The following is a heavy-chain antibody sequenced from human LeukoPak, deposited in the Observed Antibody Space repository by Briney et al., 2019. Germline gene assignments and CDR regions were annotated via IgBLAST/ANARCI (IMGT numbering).Heavy chain of an antibody. Sequence: HPGGSLRLSCAASGFTFSSYSMNWVRQAPGKGLEWVSSISSSSSYIYYADSVKGRFTISRDNAKNSLYLQMNSLRAEDTAVYYCARDRGLHSGSYYWFDPWGQGTLVTVSS. V-gene: IGHV3-21*01. CDR2: ISSSSSYI. J-gene: IGHJ5*02. D-gene: IGHD1-26*01. CDR1: GFTFSSYS. CDR3: ARDRGLHSGSYYWFDP.